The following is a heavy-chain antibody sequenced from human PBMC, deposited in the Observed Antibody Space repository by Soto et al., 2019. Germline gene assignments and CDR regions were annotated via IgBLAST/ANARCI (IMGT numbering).Heavy chain of an antibody. CDR2: ISAHNGNT. D-gene: IGHD3-16*01. CDR1: GYTFTTYG. V-gene: IGHV1-18*01. CDR3: ARDRWGGTTPPRA. J-gene: IGHJ4*02. Sequence: ASVKVSCKASGYTFTTYGITWVRQAPGQGLEWMGWISAHNGNTNYAQKLQGRVTVTRDTSTSTAYMELRSLRSEDTAVYYCARDRWGGTTPPRAWAQGTLVTVSS.